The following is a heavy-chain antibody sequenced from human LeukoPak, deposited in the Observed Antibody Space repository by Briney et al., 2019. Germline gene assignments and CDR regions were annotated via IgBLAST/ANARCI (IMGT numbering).Heavy chain of an antibody. D-gene: IGHD3-3*01. Sequence: GGSLRLSCAASGFTFDDYAVHWVRQAPGKGLEWVSGISWNSGSIGYADSVRGRFTISRDNAKNSLYLQMNSLRAEDTALYYCAKAGPAFWSGNWFDPWGQETLVTVSS. CDR3: AKAGPAFWSGNWFDP. V-gene: IGHV3-9*01. J-gene: IGHJ5*02. CDR2: ISWNSGSI. CDR1: GFTFDDYA.